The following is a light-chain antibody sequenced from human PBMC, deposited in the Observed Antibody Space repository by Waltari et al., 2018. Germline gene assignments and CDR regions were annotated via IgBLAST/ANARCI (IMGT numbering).Light chain of an antibody. J-gene: IGKJ2*01. V-gene: IGKV2-30*02. CDR3: RQGSHWPRT. Sequence: DVVLTQSPLFLPVTLGQPASMSCRSSQSPVHSDGNTYLNWFHQRPGRSPRRLIYKISMRESGVPAGFRGSGSGTDCTLKISRVEAEDVGGDCCRQGSHWPRTFGQGTKLEI. CDR1: QSPVHSDGNTY. CDR2: KIS.